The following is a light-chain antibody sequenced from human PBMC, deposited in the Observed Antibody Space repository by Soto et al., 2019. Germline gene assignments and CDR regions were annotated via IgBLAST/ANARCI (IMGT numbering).Light chain of an antibody. J-gene: IGKJ2*03. Sequence: DIVMTQSPDSLAVSLGEMATINCKSSQSVFHTSYNRNYLAWYLQKPGQPPKVLMYWASTRESGIPDRFSGRGSGTDFTLTITSLQPEDGAVYYCQQYYTLPYSFGQGTKLEIK. V-gene: IGKV4-1*01. CDR1: QSVFHTSYNRNY. CDR2: WAS. CDR3: QQYYTLPYS.